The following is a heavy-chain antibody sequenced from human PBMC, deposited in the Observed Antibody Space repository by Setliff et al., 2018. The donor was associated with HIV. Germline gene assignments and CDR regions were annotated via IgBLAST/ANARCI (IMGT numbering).Heavy chain of an antibody. V-gene: IGHV4-34*01. J-gene: IGHJ3*01. Sequence: KASETLSLTCAVYGGSFSAYCWSWIRQPPGKGLEWIGEINHSGSTNYNPSLRTRVTIMVDTSKNQFSLKLGSVTAADTAVYYCAREWSYGAFDTFDVWGQGTMVTVSS. D-gene: IGHD5-18*01. CDR1: GGSFSAYC. CDR2: INHSGST. CDR3: AREWSYGAFDTFDV.